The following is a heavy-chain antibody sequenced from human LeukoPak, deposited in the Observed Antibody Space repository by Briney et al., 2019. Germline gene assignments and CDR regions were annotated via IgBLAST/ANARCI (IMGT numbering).Heavy chain of an antibody. D-gene: IGHD2-21*01. CDR3: ATYGGDWKFDS. CDR1: DGSLDIYY. Sequence: KSSDTLSLTCGASDGSLDIYYWMFVRQPPGKGLQWIGEITYRGGPSYLPSLKSRVTISIDASQRHISLRLNSVTAADTAVYYCATYGGDWKFDSWGQGTLVTVSS. J-gene: IGHJ4*02. CDR2: ITYRGGP. V-gene: IGHV4-34*01.